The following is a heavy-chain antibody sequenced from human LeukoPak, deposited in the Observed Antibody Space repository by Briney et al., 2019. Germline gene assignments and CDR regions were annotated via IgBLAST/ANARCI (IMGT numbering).Heavy chain of an antibody. CDR3: ARNYFQGVPGVY. CDR2: ISSGGSYT. J-gene: IGHJ4*02. Sequence: KPGGSLRLSGAGPGFTFSDYYMSWIRQAPGKGLEWVSYISSGGSYTNFADSVKGRFTISRDNAKNSLYLQMNSLRADDTAVYYCARNYFQGVPGVYWGQGTLVTVSS. V-gene: IGHV3-11*03. CDR1: GFTFSDYY. D-gene: IGHD3-10*01.